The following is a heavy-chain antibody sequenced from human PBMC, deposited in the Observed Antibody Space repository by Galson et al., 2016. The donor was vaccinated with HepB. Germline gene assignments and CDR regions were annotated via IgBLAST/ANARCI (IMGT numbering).Heavy chain of an antibody. CDR3: AKRPYSYGWHYGMDV. D-gene: IGHD5-18*01. CDR2: XXSGXXT. V-gene: IGHV3-23*01. J-gene: IGHJ6*02. CDR1: GFSFSSYA. Sequence: SLRLSCAASGFSFSSYAMSWVRQAPGKGXXXVSXXXSGXXTYYXXSVRGRFTXSRDKSXNILYQKMKSLRDEDTAVYYCAKRPYSYGWHYGMDVWGQGTTVTVSS.